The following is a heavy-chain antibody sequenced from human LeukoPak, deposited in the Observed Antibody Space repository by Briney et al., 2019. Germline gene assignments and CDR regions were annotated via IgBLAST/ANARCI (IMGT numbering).Heavy chain of an antibody. D-gene: IGHD4-17*01. Sequence: GGSLRLSCAASGFTVSNAWMSWVRQAPGKGLEWVGHIKHETDGGTTDYAAPVKGRFTISRDDSKNTLYLQSNSLKLEDTAVYYCTTDKDSGDFGLDYWGQGTLVTVSS. CDR3: TTDKDSGDFGLDY. CDR2: IKHETDGGTT. CDR1: GFTVSNAW. V-gene: IGHV3-15*01. J-gene: IGHJ4*02.